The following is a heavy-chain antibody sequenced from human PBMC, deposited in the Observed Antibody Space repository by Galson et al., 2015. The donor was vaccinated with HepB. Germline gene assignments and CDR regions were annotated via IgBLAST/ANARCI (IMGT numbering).Heavy chain of an antibody. CDR1: GFTFSDYY. J-gene: IGHJ1*01. D-gene: IGHD5-12*01. CDR2: ISSSSSTI. CDR3: ARDSREYSGYDPPCCFQH. Sequence: SLRLSCAASGFTFSDYYMSWIRQAPGKGLKWVSYISSSSSTIYYADSVKGRFTISRDNAKNSLYLQMNSLRDEDTAVYYCARDSREYSGYDPPCCFQHWGQGTLVTVSS. V-gene: IGHV3-11*04.